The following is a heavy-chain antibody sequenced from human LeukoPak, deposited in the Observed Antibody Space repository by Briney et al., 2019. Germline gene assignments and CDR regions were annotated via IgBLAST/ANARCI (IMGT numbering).Heavy chain of an antibody. J-gene: IGHJ4*02. D-gene: IGHD1-1*01. CDR1: GGSFSGYY. CDR3: ARVNINNWHSCDY. CDR2: INHSGST. V-gene: IGHV4-34*01. Sequence: SETLSPTCAVYGGSFSGYYWSWIRQPPGKGLEWIGEINHSGSTNYNPSLKSRVTISVDTSMNQFSLKLSSVTAADTAVYYCARVNINNWHSCDYWGQGTLVTVSS.